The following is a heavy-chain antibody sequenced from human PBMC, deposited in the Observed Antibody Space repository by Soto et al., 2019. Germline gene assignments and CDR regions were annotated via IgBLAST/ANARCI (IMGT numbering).Heavy chain of an antibody. D-gene: IGHD5-12*01. Sequence: QVQLVQSGAEVKKPGSSVKVSCKASGGTFSSLTISWVRQAPGQGLEWMGRIIPIVGIATYAQKFQGRATMTADKSASSAYMELSSLRSDDTAVYYCARDLVADDFDYWGQGTLVTVSS. V-gene: IGHV1-69*02. CDR3: ARDLVADDFDY. J-gene: IGHJ4*02. CDR2: IIPIVGIA. CDR1: GGTFSSLT.